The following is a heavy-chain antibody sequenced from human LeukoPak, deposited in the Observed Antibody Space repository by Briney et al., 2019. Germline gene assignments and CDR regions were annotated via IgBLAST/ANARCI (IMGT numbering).Heavy chain of an antibody. CDR2: IYNDGSS. D-gene: IGHD3-16*01. CDR3: ARDRPFGGVLDFDY. CDR1: GFTVSSNY. J-gene: IGHJ4*02. V-gene: IGHV3-66*01. Sequence: GGSLRLSCVASGFTVSSNYMSWVRQAPGKGLEWVSVIYNDGSSYYADSVKGRFTISRDNSKSTLYLQMNSLRAEDTAVYYCARDRPFGGVLDFDYWGQGTLVTVSS.